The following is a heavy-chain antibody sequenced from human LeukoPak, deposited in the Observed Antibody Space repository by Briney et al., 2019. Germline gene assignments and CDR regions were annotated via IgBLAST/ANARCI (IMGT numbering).Heavy chain of an antibody. D-gene: IGHD6-13*01. Sequence: GGSLRLSCVASGFSFSSYWMSWVRQTPGKGLEWVANIKQEGSARYYVDSATGRFTISRDNAMNSLYLQMNSLRVEDTAVYYCARDPGIAAAGTVGYFDSWGQGILVTVSS. CDR3: ARDPGIAAAGTVGYFDS. J-gene: IGHJ4*02. CDR2: IKQEGSAR. CDR1: GFSFSSYW. V-gene: IGHV3-7*01.